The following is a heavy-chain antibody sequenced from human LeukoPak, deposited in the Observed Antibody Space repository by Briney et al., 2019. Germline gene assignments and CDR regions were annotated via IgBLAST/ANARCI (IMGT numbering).Heavy chain of an antibody. CDR3: ARGPYFDWLGHYYGMDA. CDR1: GYTFTSYD. CDR2: MNPNSGNT. J-gene: IGHJ6*02. V-gene: IGHV1-8*01. Sequence: ASVKVSCKASGYTFTSYDINWVRQAPGQGLEWMGWMNPNSGNTGYAQKFQGRVTMTRNTSISTAYMELSSLRSEDTAVYYCARGPYFDWLGHYYGMDAWGQGTTVTVSS. D-gene: IGHD3-9*01.